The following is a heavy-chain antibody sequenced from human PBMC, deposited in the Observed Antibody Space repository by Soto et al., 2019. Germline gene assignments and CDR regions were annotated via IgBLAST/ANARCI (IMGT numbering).Heavy chain of an antibody. J-gene: IGHJ6*02. Sequence: SETLSLTCAVYGGSFSGYYWSWIRQPPGKGLEWIGEINHSGSTNYNPSLKSRVTISVDTSKNQFSLKLSSVTAADTAVYYCASGLGYSYGRYYYGIDVWGQGTTVTVSS. CDR3: ASGLGYSYGRYYYGIDV. CDR1: GGSFSGYY. V-gene: IGHV4-34*01. D-gene: IGHD5-18*01. CDR2: INHSGST.